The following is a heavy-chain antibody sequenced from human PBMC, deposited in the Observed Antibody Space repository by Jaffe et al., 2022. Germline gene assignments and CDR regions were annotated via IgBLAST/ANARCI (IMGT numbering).Heavy chain of an antibody. V-gene: IGHV1-69*01. CDR1: GGTFSSYA. J-gene: IGHJ4*02. Sequence: QVQLVQSGAEVKKPGSSVKVSCKASGGTFSSYAISWVRQAPGQGLEWMGGIIPIFGTANYAQKFQGRVTITADESTSTAYMELSSLRSEDTAVYYCANLKDSGYSYGLTVGGNDYWGQGTLVTVSS. CDR2: IIPIFGTA. CDR3: ANLKDSGYSYGLTVGGNDY. D-gene: IGHD5-18*01.